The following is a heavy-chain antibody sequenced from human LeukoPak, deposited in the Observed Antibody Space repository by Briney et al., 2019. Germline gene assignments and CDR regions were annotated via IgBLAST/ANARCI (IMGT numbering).Heavy chain of an antibody. CDR3: ARTEVLLWFGELRLFDY. J-gene: IGHJ4*02. D-gene: IGHD3-10*01. CDR1: GYTFTSYY. V-gene: IGHV1-2*02. CDR2: INPNSGGT. Sequence: ASVKVSCKASGYTFTSYYMHWVRQAPGQGLEWMGWINPNSGGTNYAQKFQGRVTMTRDTSISTAYMELSRLRSDDTAVYYCARTEVLLWFGELRLFDYWGQGTLVTVSS.